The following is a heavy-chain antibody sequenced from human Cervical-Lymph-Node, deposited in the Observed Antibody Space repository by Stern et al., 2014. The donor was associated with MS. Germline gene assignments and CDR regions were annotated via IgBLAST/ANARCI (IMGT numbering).Heavy chain of an antibody. V-gene: IGHV2-5*02. CDR2: IYGDDDK. CDR3: AHRVVGTAAGKHAFDN. CDR1: GFSLSTNGVS. Sequence: VTLRESGPTLVKPTQTLTLTCTFSGFSLSTNGVSVGWIRQPPGKALEWLAIIYGDDDKRYSRSLKSRITITKVTTKNQEVLTMTNMNPVDTATYYCAHRVVGTAAGKHAFDNWGQGTMVTVSS. D-gene: IGHD6-13*01. J-gene: IGHJ3*02.